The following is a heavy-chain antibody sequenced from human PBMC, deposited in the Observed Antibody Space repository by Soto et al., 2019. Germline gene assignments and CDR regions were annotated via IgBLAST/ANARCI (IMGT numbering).Heavy chain of an antibody. CDR2: IYYSGST. D-gene: IGHD3-16*02. J-gene: IGHJ4*02. Sequence: SETLSLTCTVSGGSISSGGYYWSWIRQHPGKGLEWIGYIYYSGSTYYNPSLKSRVTISVDTSKNQFSLKLSSVTAADTAVYYCARDPELSLYSFDYWGQGTLVTVSS. CDR1: GGSISSGGYY. CDR3: ARDPELSLYSFDY. V-gene: IGHV4-31*03.